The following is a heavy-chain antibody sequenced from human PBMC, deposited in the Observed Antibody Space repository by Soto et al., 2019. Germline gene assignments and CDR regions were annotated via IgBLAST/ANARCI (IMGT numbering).Heavy chain of an antibody. CDR1: GFNFSIYD. CDR2: IGPTGDT. D-gene: IGHD7-27*01. CDR3: GKAFWGAIDY. Sequence: EVLLVESGGGLVQPGGSLRLSCTASGFNFSIYDMHWVRQPTGGGLEWVSTIGPTGDTFYLESVKGRFTVSRENAKDSLYLQMNNLKAEDTAIYYCGKAFWGAIDYWGQGRLVTVFS. J-gene: IGHJ4*02. V-gene: IGHV3-13*01.